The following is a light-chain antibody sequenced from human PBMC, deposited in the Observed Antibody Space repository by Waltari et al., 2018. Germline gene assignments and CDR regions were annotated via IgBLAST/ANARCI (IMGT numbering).Light chain of an antibody. CDR1: PSISSA. CDR3: QQSYITTYT. J-gene: IGKJ2*01. CDR2: VAS. Sequence: IQMTQSPSSLSASVGDRVTITCRASPSISSALKWYQQIPGKAPKLLIYVASNLQSGVPSRFSGSGSGTDFSLTISSLQPEDFATYYCQQSYITTYTFGQGTKLEIK. V-gene: IGKV1-39*01.